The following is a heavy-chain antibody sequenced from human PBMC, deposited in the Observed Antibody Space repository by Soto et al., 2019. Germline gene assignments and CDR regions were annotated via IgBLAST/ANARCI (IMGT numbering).Heavy chain of an antibody. CDR2: IYYRGST. Sequence: QLQLQQSGPGLVKPSETLSLTCTVSGGSISNSGSYWGWIRQPPGKGLEWIGSIYYRGSTYYNPSLQSRVTISVDTSKNQFSLRLSSVTAADTAVYYCARNPYSSGWYFDYWGQGTLVTVSS. CDR1: GGSISNSGSY. CDR3: ARNPYSSGWYFDY. J-gene: IGHJ4*02. V-gene: IGHV4-39*01. D-gene: IGHD6-19*01.